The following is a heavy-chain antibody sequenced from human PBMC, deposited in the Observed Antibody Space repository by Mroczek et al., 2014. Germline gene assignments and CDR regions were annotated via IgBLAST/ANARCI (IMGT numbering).Heavy chain of an antibody. J-gene: IGHJ2*01. Sequence: SGAEVKKPGSSVKVSCKASGGTFSSYAISWVRQAPGQGLEWMGGIIPIFGTANYAQKFQGRVTITADESTSTAYMELSSLRSEDTAVYYCARESESGTAAREDHWYFDLWGRGTLVTVSS. D-gene: IGHD2-15*01. CDR1: GGTFSSYA. V-gene: IGHV1-69*01. CDR2: IIPIFGTA. CDR3: ARESESGTAAREDHWYFDL.